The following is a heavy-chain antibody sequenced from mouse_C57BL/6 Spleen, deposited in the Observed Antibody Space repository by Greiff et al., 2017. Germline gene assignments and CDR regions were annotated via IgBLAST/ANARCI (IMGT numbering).Heavy chain of an antibody. CDR1: GFTFSSYA. CDR2: ISDGGSYT. V-gene: IGHV5-4*01. D-gene: IGHD4-1*01. Sequence: EVMLVESGGGLVKPGGSLKLSCAASGFTFSSYAMSWVRQTPEKRLEWVATISDGGSYTYYPDNVKGRFTISRDNAKNNLYLQMSHLKSEDTAMYYCAREGGTGFAYWGQGTLVTVAA. J-gene: IGHJ3*01. CDR3: AREGGTGFAY.